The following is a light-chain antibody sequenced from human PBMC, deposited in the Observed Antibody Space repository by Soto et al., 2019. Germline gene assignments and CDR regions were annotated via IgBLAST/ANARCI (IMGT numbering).Light chain of an antibody. CDR2: AAS. Sequence: DIQLTQSPSLLSASVGDRVTITCRASQGISTYLAWYQQTSGKAPKLLISAASTLQRGVPSRFSGSGSGTQFTLTISSLQPEDFAPYCCQQLNAYPLTFGGGTRVEI. CDR3: QQLNAYPLT. CDR1: QGISTY. V-gene: IGKV1-9*01. J-gene: IGKJ4*01.